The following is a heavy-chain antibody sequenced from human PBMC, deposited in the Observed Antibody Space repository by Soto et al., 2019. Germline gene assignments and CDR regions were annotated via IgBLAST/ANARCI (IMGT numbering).Heavy chain of an antibody. CDR1: GFTFSSYN. J-gene: IGHJ4*02. CDR2: ISSSSSYK. Sequence: GGSLRLSCAASGFTFSSYNMNWVRQAPGKGLEWVSSISSSSSYKYYADSVKGRFTISRDNAKNSLYLQMSSLRAEDTAVYYCARGTTPNYDFWSGYPHDYWGQGTLVTVSS. D-gene: IGHD3-3*01. CDR3: ARGTTPNYDFWSGYPHDY. V-gene: IGHV3-21*01.